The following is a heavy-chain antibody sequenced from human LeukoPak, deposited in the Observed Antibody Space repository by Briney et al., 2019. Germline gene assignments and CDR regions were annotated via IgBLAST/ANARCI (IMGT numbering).Heavy chain of an antibody. CDR1: GDSISTGGYS. CDR3: ARDRGFSGYDLAY. V-gene: IGHV4-30-2*01. Sequence: NPSQTLSLTCAVSGDSISTGGYSWSWIRQPPGKVLEWIGYVYHGGSTYYNPSLKSRVTISVDRSKNQFSLMLTSVTAADTAVYYCARDRGFSGYDLAYWGQGILVTVSS. J-gene: IGHJ4*02. CDR2: VYHGGST. D-gene: IGHD5-12*01.